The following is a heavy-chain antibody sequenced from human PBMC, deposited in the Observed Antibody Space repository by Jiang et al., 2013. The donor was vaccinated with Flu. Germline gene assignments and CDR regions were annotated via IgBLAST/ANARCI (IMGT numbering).Heavy chain of an antibody. CDR2: IIPILGIA. D-gene: IGHD2-15*01. Sequence: SVKVSCKASGGTFSSYAISWVRQAPGQGLEWMGGIIPILGIANYAQKFQGRVTITADKSTSTAYMELSSLRSEDTAVHYCARDRAGDDIVVVVGVYFDYWGQGTLVTVSS. J-gene: IGHJ4*02. V-gene: IGHV1-69*04. CDR1: GGTFSSYA. CDR3: ARDRAGDDIVVVVGVYFDY.